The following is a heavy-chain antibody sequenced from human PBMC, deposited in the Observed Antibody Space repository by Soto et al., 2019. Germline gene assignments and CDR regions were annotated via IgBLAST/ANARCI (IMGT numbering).Heavy chain of an antibody. Sequence: QVQLVESGGGVVQPGRSLRLSCAASGFTFSSYAMHWVRQAPGKGLEWVAVISYDGSNKYYADSVKGRFTISRDNSKNTLYLQMNSLRAEDTAVYYCERVPPESWGQGTLVTVSS. CDR2: ISYDGSNK. J-gene: IGHJ4*02. CDR1: GFTFSSYA. CDR3: ERVPPES. V-gene: IGHV3-30-3*01.